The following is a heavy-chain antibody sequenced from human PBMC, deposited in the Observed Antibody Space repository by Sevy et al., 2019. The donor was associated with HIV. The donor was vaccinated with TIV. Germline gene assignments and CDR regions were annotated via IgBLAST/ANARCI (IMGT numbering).Heavy chain of an antibody. CDR3: ARTWIQLWYGAFDI. J-gene: IGHJ3*02. D-gene: IGHD5-18*01. CDR2: ISSSSSTI. Sequence: GGSLRLSCAVSGFTFSSYSMNWVRQAPGKGLEWVSYISSSSSTIYYADSVKGRFTISRDNAKNSLYLQMNSLRAEDTAVYYCARTWIQLWYGAFDIWGQGTMVTVSS. V-gene: IGHV3-48*01. CDR1: GFTFSSYS.